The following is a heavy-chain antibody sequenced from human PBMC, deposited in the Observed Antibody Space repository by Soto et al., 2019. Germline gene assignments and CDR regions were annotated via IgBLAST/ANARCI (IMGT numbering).Heavy chain of an antibody. CDR3: ARIYGDYGRRDY. J-gene: IGHJ4*02. Sequence: VKVSCKASGGTFSSYAISWVRQAPGQGLEWMGGIIPIFGTANYAQKFQGRVTITADESTSTAYMELSSLRSEDTAVYYCARIYGDYGRRDYWGQGTLVTVSS. CDR1: GGTFSSYA. V-gene: IGHV1-69*01. D-gene: IGHD4-17*01. CDR2: IIPIFGTA.